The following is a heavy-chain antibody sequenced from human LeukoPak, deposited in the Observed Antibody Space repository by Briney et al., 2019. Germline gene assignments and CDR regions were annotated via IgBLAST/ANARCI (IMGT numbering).Heavy chain of an antibody. CDR3: ARQYDRYGYRGGGFDY. D-gene: IGHD3-22*01. Sequence: SETLSLTCTVSGGSISSYYWSWIRQPPGKGLEWIGYIYYSGSTNYNPSLKSRVTISVDTSKNQFSLKLSSVTAADTAVDYSARQYDRYGYRGGGFDYWGQGTLVTVSS. V-gene: IGHV4-59*01. CDR1: GGSISSYY. J-gene: IGHJ4*02. CDR2: IYYSGST.